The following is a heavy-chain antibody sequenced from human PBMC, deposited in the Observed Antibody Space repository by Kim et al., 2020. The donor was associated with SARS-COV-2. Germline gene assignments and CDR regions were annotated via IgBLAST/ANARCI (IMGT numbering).Heavy chain of an antibody. V-gene: IGHV1-46*01. CDR3: AGDGPYYAPWDY. J-gene: IGHJ4*02. D-gene: IGHD2-2*01. Sequence: SYAQKFQGRVTMTRDTSTSTVYMELSSLRSEDTAVYYCAGDGPYYAPWDYWGQGTLVTVSS.